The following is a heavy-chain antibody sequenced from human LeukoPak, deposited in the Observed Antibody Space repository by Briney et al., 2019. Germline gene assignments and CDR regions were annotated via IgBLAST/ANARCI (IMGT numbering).Heavy chain of an antibody. Sequence: PGGSLRLSCAASGFTFSSYAMSWVRQAPGKGLEWVSTISGSGGSTYYPDSVKGRFTISRDNSKNTLYLQVNNLRAEDTAVYYCAKGMYSRYFDYWGQGTLVTVSS. CDR2: ISGSGGST. CDR3: AKGMYSRYFDY. V-gene: IGHV3-23*01. D-gene: IGHD2-15*01. CDR1: GFTFSSYA. J-gene: IGHJ4*02.